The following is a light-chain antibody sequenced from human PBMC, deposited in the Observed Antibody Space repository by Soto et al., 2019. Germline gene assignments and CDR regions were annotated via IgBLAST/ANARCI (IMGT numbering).Light chain of an antibody. CDR2: DAY. CDR1: QSFRGL. Sequence: EVVLTQSPVTLSLSPGERSTLSCRASQSFRGLLAWYQQKPGQAPRLRIYDAYNRATGIPHRFSGSGSGTEVTRTISSLEPEDSAVYYCQQRNMWPITLGQGTRLEIK. V-gene: IGKV3-11*01. J-gene: IGKJ5*01. CDR3: QQRNMWPIT.